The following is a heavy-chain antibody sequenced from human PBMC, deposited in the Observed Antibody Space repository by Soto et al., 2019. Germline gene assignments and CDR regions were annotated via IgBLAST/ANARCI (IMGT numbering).Heavy chain of an antibody. CDR3: AKYQPMTQPRPYFDY. CDR2: ISSSGGST. D-gene: IGHD3-22*01. CDR1: GFTFSTYA. Sequence: GGSLRLSCAASGFTFSTYAMSWVRQAPGKGLGWVSAISSSGGSTFYADSVKGRFTISRDNSRNTLYLQMNSLRAEDTAIYYCAKYQPMTQPRPYFDYWGQGTLVTVSS. V-gene: IGHV3-23*01. J-gene: IGHJ4*02.